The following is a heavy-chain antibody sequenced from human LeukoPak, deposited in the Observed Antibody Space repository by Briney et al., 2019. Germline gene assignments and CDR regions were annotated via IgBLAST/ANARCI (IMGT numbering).Heavy chain of an antibody. CDR3: ARVKVVVPADAFHM. Sequence: GGSLRLSCAASGLTFISYWMHWVRQAPGKGLVWVSRISGDGSSTKYAASVKRRLSIARDNAKNTLSLQMNSLRAEQTDVYYCARVKVVVPADAFHMWRQGTMV. V-gene: IGHV3-74*01. D-gene: IGHD2-15*01. CDR2: ISGDGSST. J-gene: IGHJ3*02. CDR1: GLTFISYW.